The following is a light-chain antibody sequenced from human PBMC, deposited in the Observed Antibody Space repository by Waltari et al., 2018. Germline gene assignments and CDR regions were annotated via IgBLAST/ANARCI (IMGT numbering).Light chain of an antibody. Sequence: QSALTQPASVSGSPGQSITISCTGTISDIGDYNYVSWYQQYPGKDPTLIIFDVNKRSSGVSNRFSGSKSGNTASLTISGLQAEDEADYYCNSYTFSNTWVFGGGTKLTVL. CDR1: ISDIGDYNY. J-gene: IGLJ3*02. CDR2: DVN. CDR3: NSYTFSNTWV. V-gene: IGLV2-14*01.